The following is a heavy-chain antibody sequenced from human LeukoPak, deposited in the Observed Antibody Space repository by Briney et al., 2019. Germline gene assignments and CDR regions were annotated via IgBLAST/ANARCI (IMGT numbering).Heavy chain of an antibody. CDR2: IYSSGST. Sequence: SETLSLTCTVSGDSFSSYYWSWIRQPAGKGLEWIGRIYSSGSTNYNPSLKSRGTMSVDTSKNQFSLKLSSVTAADTAVYYCARGAYCSGGSCYSFISYWGQGTLVTVSS. CDR3: ARGAYCSGGSCYSFISY. CDR1: GDSFSSYY. J-gene: IGHJ4*02. V-gene: IGHV4-4*07. D-gene: IGHD2-15*01.